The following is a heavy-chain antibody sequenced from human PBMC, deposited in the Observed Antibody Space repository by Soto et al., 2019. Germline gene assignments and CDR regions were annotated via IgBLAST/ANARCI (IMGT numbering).Heavy chain of an antibody. D-gene: IGHD3-9*01. V-gene: IGHV4-61*01. Sequence: PSETLSLTCTVSGGSVGSGSYYWSWIRQPPGKGQEWIGYIYYSGSTNYNPSLKSRVTISVDTSKNQFSLKLSSVTAADTAVYYCARGYYDILTGYYENWFDPWGQGTLVTVSS. CDR1: GGSVGSGSYY. J-gene: IGHJ5*02. CDR3: ARGYYDILTGYYENWFDP. CDR2: IYYSGST.